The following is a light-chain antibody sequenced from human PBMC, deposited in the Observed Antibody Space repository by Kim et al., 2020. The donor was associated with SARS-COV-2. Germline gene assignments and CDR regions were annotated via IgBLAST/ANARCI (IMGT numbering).Light chain of an antibody. Sequence: SYELTQPPSVSVSPGQTARITCSGNALAKQYTYWYQQKPGQAPVLVIYKDIQRPSGIPERFSGSTSGTTVTLTITGVQAEDEADYYCQSGRTTTTDWLFGGGTQLTVL. CDR3: QSGRTTTTDWL. CDR2: KDI. V-gene: IGLV3-25*03. J-gene: IGLJ3*02. CDR1: ALAKQY.